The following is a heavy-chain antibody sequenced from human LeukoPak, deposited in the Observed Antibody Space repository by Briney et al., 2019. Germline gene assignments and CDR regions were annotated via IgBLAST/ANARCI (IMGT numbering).Heavy chain of an antibody. D-gene: IGHD6-13*01. CDR3: ARAAAAGYRGYYYYGMDV. J-gene: IGHJ6*02. CDR2: IYGGGGT. V-gene: IGHV3-66*01. CDR1: GFTVSSVY. Sequence: GVSLRLSCAASGFTVSSVYMSWDRQAPGKGLEWVSVIYGGGGTYYADSVKGRFTISRDNSKNTLYLQMDSLRAEDAAVYYCARAAAAGYRGYYYYGMDVWGQGTTVTVSS.